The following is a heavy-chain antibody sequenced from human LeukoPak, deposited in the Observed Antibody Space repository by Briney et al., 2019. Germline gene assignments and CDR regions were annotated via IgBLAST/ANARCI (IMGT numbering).Heavy chain of an antibody. Sequence: GGSLRLSCAASGFNVSSYSMNWVLQAPGKGLEWVSYISSSSTTIYYADSVKGRFTISRDNAKNSLYLQMNSLRAEDTAVYYCARDKNDSSGYYYGYWGQGTLVTVSS. CDR3: ARDKNDSSGYYYGY. V-gene: IGHV3-48*01. D-gene: IGHD3-22*01. CDR1: GFNVSSYS. J-gene: IGHJ4*02. CDR2: ISSSSTTI.